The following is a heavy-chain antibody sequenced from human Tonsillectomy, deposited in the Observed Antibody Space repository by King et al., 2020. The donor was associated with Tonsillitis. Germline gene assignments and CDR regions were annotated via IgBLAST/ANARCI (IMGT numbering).Heavy chain of an antibody. J-gene: IGHJ3*02. V-gene: IGHV1-3*01. CDR1: GYTFTTYA. CDR2: INAGNGNT. Sequence: QLVQSGAEVKKPGASVKVSCKASGYTFTTYAMHWVRQAPGQRLEWMGWINAGNGNTKYSQKFQGRVTITRDTSASTAYMELNSLRSEDTAVYYCARAGYCSTTSCSDAFDIWGQGTMVTVSS. D-gene: IGHD2-2*01. CDR3: ARAGYCSTTSCSDAFDI.